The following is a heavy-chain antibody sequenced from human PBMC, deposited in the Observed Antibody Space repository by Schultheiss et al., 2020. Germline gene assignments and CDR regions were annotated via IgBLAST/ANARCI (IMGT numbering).Heavy chain of an antibody. CDR2: NNHSGST. CDR3: ACVGAAGTASSGYYFDY. Sequence: SETLSLTCAVYGGSISGYYWCWIRQPPGKGLEWVGENNHSGSTNYNPTLQSRVTISVDTSKNQFSLLLSPVAAAATAVYYCACVGAAGTASSGYYFDYWGQGTLGTVSS. V-gene: IGHV4-34*01. J-gene: IGHJ4*02. CDR1: GGSISGYY. D-gene: IGHD6-13*01.